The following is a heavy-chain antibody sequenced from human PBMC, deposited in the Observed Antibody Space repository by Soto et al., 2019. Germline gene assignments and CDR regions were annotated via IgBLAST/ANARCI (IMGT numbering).Heavy chain of an antibody. D-gene: IGHD2-2*01. V-gene: IGHV4-4*07. CDR3: ARDYQLPKPYYYYYGMDV. CDR1: GGSISSYY. Sequence: NPSETLSLTCTVSGGSISSYYWSWIRQPAGKGLEWIGRIYTSGSTNYNPSLKSRVTMSVDTSKNQFSLKLSSVTAADTAVYYCARDYQLPKPYYYYYGMDVWGQGTTVTVSS. J-gene: IGHJ6*02. CDR2: IYTSGST.